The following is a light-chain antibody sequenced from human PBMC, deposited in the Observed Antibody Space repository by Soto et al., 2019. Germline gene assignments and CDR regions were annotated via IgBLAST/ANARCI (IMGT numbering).Light chain of an antibody. CDR1: QGIGST. V-gene: IGKV3-15*01. CDR2: DAS. CDR3: QRYNRWPLS. J-gene: IGKJ1*01. Sequence: EIVMTQSPATLSVSPGERATLSCRASQGIGSTLAWYQQKPCQTPKLLIYDASTRATGVPARFSGGGSGTEFTLTINSLQSEDFAVYYCQRYNRWPLSFGQGIKVDIK.